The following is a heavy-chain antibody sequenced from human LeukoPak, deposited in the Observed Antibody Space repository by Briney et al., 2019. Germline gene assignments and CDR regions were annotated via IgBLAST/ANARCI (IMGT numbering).Heavy chain of an antibody. CDR2: INPNSGGT. J-gene: IGHJ4*02. V-gene: IGHV1-2*04. CDR1: GYIFSGYY. Sequence: ASAKVSCKASGYIFSGYYMHWVRQAPGQGLEWMGWINPNSGGTNYAQKFQGWVTMTRDTSISTAYMELRRLRSDDTAVYYCAREPLGFTNYFDSSAYYYDSWGQGTLVTVSS. CDR3: AREPLGFTNYFDSSAYYYDS. D-gene: IGHD3-22*01.